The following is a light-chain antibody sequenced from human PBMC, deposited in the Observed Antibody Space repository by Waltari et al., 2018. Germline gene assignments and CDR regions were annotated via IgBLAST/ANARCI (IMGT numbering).Light chain of an antibody. CDR1: SSNIGAGHD. CDR2: GNN. CDR3: QSFDSNVRGGVV. V-gene: IGLV1-40*01. Sequence: QSILTQPTSVSGAPGQRVTISCTGSSSNIGAGHDVHWYQAFPGTAPKLLIYGNNNRPSWVPARFSGSKAGSSASLAINGLQAEDEADYYCQSFDSNVRGGVVFGGGTKVTVL. J-gene: IGLJ3*02.